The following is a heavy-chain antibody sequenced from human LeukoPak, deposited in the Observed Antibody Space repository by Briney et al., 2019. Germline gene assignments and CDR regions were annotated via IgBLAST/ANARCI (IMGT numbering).Heavy chain of an antibody. CDR2: ISSSGSTI. D-gene: IGHD3-3*01. Sequence: GGSLRLSCAASGFTFSDYYMSWIRQAPGKGLEWVSYISSSGSTIYYADSVKGRFTISRDNAKNSLYLQMNSLRAEDTAVYYCARDFTYYDFWSGYYTPFDYYYYYMDVWGKGTTVTVSS. CDR1: GFTFSDYY. CDR3: ARDFTYYDFWSGYYTPFDYYYYYMDV. J-gene: IGHJ6*03. V-gene: IGHV3-11*04.